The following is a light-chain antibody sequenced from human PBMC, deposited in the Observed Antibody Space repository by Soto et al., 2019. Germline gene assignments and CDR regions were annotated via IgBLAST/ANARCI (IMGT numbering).Light chain of an antibody. V-gene: IGLV2-23*02. Sequence: QPVLTQPASVSGSPGQSITISCTGTSSDVGSYNLVSWYQQYPGKAPRLLVSEVTKRPSGVSDRFSGSKSGNTASLTISGLQAEDESDYYCCSYAGSNTWVFGGGTKLTVL. CDR3: CSYAGSNTWV. CDR1: SSDVGSYNL. J-gene: IGLJ3*02. CDR2: EVT.